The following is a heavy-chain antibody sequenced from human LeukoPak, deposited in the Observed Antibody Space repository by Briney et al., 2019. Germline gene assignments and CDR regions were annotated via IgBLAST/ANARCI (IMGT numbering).Heavy chain of an antibody. CDR1: GYTFTGYY. CDR3: AREGYNWNYVWFDP. D-gene: IGHD1-7*01. J-gene: IGHJ5*02. Sequence: ASVKVSCKASGYTFTGYYMHWVRQAPGQGLEWMGWINPNSGGTNYAQKFQGRVTMTRDTSISTAYVELSRLRSDDTAVYYCAREGYNWNYVWFDPWGQGTLVTVSS. V-gene: IGHV1-2*02. CDR2: INPNSGGT.